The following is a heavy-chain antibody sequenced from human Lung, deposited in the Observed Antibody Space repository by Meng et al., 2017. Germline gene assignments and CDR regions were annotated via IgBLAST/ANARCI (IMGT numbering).Heavy chain of an antibody. J-gene: IGHJ4*02. CDR2: INHSGST. CDR1: GGSFSDYY. V-gene: IGHV4-34*01. D-gene: IGHD4-11*01. CDR3: ARGPTTMAHDFDY. Sequence: QVQLQPWGAGLLQPSETLSLACVVSGGSFSDYYWSWIRQPPGKGLEWIGEINHSGSTNSNPSLESRATISVDTSQNNLSLKLSSVTAADSAVYYCARGPTTMAHDFDYWGQGTLVTVSS.